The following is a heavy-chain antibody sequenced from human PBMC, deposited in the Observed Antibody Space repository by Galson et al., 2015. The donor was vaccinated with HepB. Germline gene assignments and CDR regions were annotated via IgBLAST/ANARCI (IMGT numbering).Heavy chain of an antibody. J-gene: IGHJ4*02. CDR2: ISSSSSYI. Sequence: SLRLSCAASGFTFSSYSMNWVRQAPGKGLGWVSSISSSSSYIYYADSVKGRFTVSRDNAKNLLYLQMNSLRAEDTAVYYCARVVSGIAVAGILHYWGQGTLVTVSS. CDR3: ARVVSGIAVAGILHY. D-gene: IGHD6-19*01. CDR1: GFTFSSYS. V-gene: IGHV3-21*01.